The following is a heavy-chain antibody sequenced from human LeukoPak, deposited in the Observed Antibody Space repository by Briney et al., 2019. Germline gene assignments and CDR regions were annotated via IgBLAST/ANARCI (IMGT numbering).Heavy chain of an antibody. D-gene: IGHD2-2*01. CDR2: ISGSGGST. CDR3: AKDPTVPAAMGGDY. J-gene: IGHJ4*02. V-gene: IGHV3-23*01. Sequence: PGGSLRLSCAASGFTFSSYAMSWVRQAPGKGLEWVSAISGSGGSTYYADSVKGLFTISRDNSKNTLYLQMNSLRAEDTAVYYCAKDPTVPAAMGGDYWGQGTLVTVSS. CDR1: GFTFSSYA.